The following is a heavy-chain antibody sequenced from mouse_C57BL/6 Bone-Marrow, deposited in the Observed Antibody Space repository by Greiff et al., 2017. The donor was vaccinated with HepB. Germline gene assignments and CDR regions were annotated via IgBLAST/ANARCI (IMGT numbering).Heavy chain of an antibody. Sequence: EVQVVESGPGLVKPSQSLSLTCSVTGYSITSGYYWNWIRQFPGNKLEWMGYISYGGSNNYNPSLKNRISITRDTSKNPFFLKLNPVTTEDTATYYCARGGSSSLYAMDVWGQGTSVTVSS. J-gene: IGHJ4*01. CDR3: ARGGSSSLYAMDV. V-gene: IGHV3-6*01. D-gene: IGHD1-1*01. CDR1: GYSITSGYY. CDR2: ISYGGSN.